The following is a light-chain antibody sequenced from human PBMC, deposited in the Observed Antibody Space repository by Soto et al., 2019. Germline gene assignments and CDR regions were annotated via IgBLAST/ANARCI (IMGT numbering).Light chain of an antibody. CDR3: QHFATSPRLT. CDR2: GTS. CDR1: HSVSSRY. Sequence: EIVVTQSPGTLSLSPGERATLSCRASHSVSSRYLAWYQQKPGQAPRLLINGTSNRATGIPDRFSGSGSGTDFTLTISLLEPEDFAVYYCQHFATSPRLTFGGGTKVDIK. J-gene: IGKJ4*01. V-gene: IGKV3-20*01.